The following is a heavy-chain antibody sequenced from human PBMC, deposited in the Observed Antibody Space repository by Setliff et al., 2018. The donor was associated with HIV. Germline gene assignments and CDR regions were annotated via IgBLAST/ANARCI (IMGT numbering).Heavy chain of an antibody. CDR3: ARVRIPLYYFDY. D-gene: IGHD2-21*01. CDR1: GYTFTNYY. CDR2: IYPGGARR. Sequence: ASVKVSCKASGYTFTNYYMHRVRQAPGQGLEWMGIIYPGGARRSYAQKFQGRVTMTWDTSTSTVYMELSSLRPEDTAVYYCARVRIPLYYFDYWGQGTLVTVSS. V-gene: IGHV1-46*01. J-gene: IGHJ4*02.